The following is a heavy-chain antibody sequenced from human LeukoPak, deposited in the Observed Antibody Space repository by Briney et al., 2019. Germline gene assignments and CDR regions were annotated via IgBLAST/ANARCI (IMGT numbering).Heavy chain of an antibody. V-gene: IGHV1-69*04. CDR3: ARRVRGVSTLLNDAFDI. J-gene: IGHJ3*02. D-gene: IGHD3-10*01. Sequence: SVKVSCKASGGTFSSYAISWVRQAPGQGLEWMGRIIPILGIANYAQKFQGRVTITADKSTSTAYMELSSLRSEDTAVYYCARRVRGVSTLLNDAFDIWGQGTMVTVSS. CDR1: GGTFSSYA. CDR2: IIPILGIA.